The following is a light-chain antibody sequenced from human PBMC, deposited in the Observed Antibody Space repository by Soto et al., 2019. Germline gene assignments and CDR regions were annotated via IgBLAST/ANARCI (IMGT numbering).Light chain of an antibody. CDR1: QGINNW. CDR2: KVS. CDR3: QQYKSYPWT. J-gene: IGKJ1*01. V-gene: IGKV1-5*03. Sequence: DIQMTQSPATLSVSAGDRATIACRASQGINNWLAWYQQKPGAGPKVMIYKVSSLETGVPSRFSGSGSGTEFSLTISSLQADDFATYYCQQYKSYPWTFGQGTKVDI.